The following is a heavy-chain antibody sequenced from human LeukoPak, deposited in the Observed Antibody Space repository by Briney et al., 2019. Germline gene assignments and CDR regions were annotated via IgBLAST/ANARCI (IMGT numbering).Heavy chain of an antibody. CDR1: GDSVSSSAS. J-gene: IGHJ5*02. CDR2: TYYRSDWYS. D-gene: IGHD6-6*01. V-gene: IGHV6-1*01. Sequence: SQTLSLTCAISGDSVSSSASWNWIRQYPSRGLEWLGRTYYRSDWYSDYATSVRSRITINADTSKNQFSLQLNSVSPEDTAVYYCARDPNSSSEWGPFDPWGQGTLVTVSS. CDR3: ARDPNSSSEWGPFDP.